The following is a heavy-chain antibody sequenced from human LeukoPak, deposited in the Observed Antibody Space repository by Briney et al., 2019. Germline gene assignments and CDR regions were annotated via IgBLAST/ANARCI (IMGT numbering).Heavy chain of an antibody. Sequence: SQTLSLTCAISGDSVSSNSAAWNWIRQSPSRGLEWLGRTYYRSKWYNDYAVSVKSRITINPDTSKNQFSLQPNSVTPEDTAVYYCARDNHGGYDYYLHVFDYWGQGTLVTVSS. D-gene: IGHD5-12*01. CDR2: TYYRSKWYN. CDR1: GDSVSSNSAA. V-gene: IGHV6-1*01. J-gene: IGHJ4*02. CDR3: ARDNHGGYDYYLHVFDY.